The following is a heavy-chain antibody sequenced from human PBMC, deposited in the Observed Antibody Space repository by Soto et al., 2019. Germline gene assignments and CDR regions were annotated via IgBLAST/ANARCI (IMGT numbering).Heavy chain of an antibody. V-gene: IGHV1-8*01. D-gene: IGHD6-13*01. J-gene: IGHJ4*02. Sequence: QVQLVQSGAEVRKPGASVKVSCKASGDTFTTYDINWVRQATGHGLEWMGWINPNSGNIGYAQRFQGRVTMTRDTAIRTAYMEVSSLRSDDTAVYYCARGTYRSKTDFDYWGQGTLVTVSS. CDR3: ARGTYRSKTDFDY. CDR2: INPNSGNI. CDR1: GDTFTTYD.